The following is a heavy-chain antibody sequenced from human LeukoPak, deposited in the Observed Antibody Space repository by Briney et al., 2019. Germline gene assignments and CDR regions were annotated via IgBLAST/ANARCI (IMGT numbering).Heavy chain of an antibody. CDR2: IIPIFGTA. J-gene: IGHJ6*03. CDR1: GGTFSSYA. V-gene: IGHV1-69*13. Sequence: SVKVSCKASGGTFSSYAISWVRQAPGQGLEWMGGIIPIFGTANYAQKFQGRVTITADESTSTAYMELSSLRSEDTAVYYCARAPDRQDYYYYYMDVWGKGTTVTVSS. CDR3: ARAPDRQDYYYYYMDV. D-gene: IGHD1-14*01.